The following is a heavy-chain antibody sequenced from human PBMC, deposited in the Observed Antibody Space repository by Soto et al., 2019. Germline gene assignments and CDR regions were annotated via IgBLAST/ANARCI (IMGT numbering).Heavy chain of an antibody. CDR2: ISYDGSNK. CDR3: AKDLFIAARYYGMDV. V-gene: IGHV3-30*18. J-gene: IGHJ6*02. CDR1: GFTFSSYG. Sequence: QVQLVESGGGVVQPGRSLRLSCAASGFTFSSYGMHWVRQAPGKGLEWVAVISYDGSNKYYADSVKGRFTISRDNSKNTLYLQMNSLRAEDTAVYYCAKDLFIAARYYGMDVWGQGTTVTVSS. D-gene: IGHD6-6*01.